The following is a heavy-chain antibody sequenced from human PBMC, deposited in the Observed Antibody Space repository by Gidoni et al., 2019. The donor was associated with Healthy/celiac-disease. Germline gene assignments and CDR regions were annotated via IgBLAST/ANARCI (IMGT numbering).Heavy chain of an antibody. Sequence: QVQLQESGPGLVNPSGTLSLTCAVSGGSIRLSNWLSCVRQPPGKGLEWIGEIYHSGSTNYNPSLKSRVTISVDKSKNQFSLKLSSVTAADTAVYYCARDLSAYDFWSGYYYYYYGMDVWGQGTTVTVSS. D-gene: IGHD3-3*01. J-gene: IGHJ6*02. CDR2: IYHSGST. CDR3: ARDLSAYDFWSGYYYYYYGMDV. V-gene: IGHV4-4*02. CDR1: GGSIRLSNW.